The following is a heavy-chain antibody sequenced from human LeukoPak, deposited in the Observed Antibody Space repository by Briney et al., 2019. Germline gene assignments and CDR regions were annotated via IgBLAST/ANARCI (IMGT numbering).Heavy chain of an antibody. CDR1: GYNFISYG. CDR2: IRAYNGNT. CDR3: ASWIVGVTLGFDY. D-gene: IGHD1-26*01. V-gene: IGHV1-18*01. Sequence: ASVKVSCKASGYNFISYGISWVRQAPGQGLEWMGWIRAYNGNTNYAQNLQGRVTMTTDTSTSTAYMELRSLRSDDTAVYYCASWIVGVTLGFDYWGQGTLVTVSS. J-gene: IGHJ4*02.